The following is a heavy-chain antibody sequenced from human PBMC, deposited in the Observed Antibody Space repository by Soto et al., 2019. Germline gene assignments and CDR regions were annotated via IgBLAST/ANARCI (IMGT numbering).Heavy chain of an antibody. V-gene: IGHV4-34*01. CDR2: INHSGST. CDR3: ARVVGGYSYGYFDY. J-gene: IGHJ4*02. D-gene: IGHD5-18*01. Sequence: SETLSLTCAVYGGSFSGYYWSWIRQPPGKGREWIGEINHSGSTNYNPSLKSRVTISVDTSKNQFSLKLSSVTAADTAVYYCARVVGGYSYGYFDYWGQGTLVTVSS. CDR1: GGSFSGYY.